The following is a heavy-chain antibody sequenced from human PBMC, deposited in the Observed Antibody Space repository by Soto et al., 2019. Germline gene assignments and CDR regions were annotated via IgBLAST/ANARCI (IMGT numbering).Heavy chain of an antibody. J-gene: IGHJ4*02. CDR2: LTNSGSTK. CDR1: GFPFSDYY. Sequence: GGSLRRSCAASGFPFSDYYMSWIRQAPGKGLEWVSHLTNSGSTKYYADSVKGRFTISRDNAKNSLFLQMNSLRAEDTAVYYCARPLAARVDYWGQGTPVTVS. D-gene: IGHD6-6*01. V-gene: IGHV3-11*01. CDR3: ARPLAARVDY.